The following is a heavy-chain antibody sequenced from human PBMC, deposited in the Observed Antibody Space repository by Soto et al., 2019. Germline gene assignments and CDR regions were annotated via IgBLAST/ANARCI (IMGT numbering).Heavy chain of an antibody. CDR2: IIPIFGTA. CDR3: ARGDFWSGYYTAYFDY. D-gene: IGHD3-3*01. V-gene: IGHV1-69*13. J-gene: IGHJ4*02. Sequence: RASVKVSCKASGGTFSSYAISWVRQAPGQGLEWMGGIIPIFGTANYAQKFQGRVTITADESTSTAYMELSSLRSEDTAVYYCARGDFWSGYYTAYFDYWGQGTLVTVSS. CDR1: GGTFSSYA.